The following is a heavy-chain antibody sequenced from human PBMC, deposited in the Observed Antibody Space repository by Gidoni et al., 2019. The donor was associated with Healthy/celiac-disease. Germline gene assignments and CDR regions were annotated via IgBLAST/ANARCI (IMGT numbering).Heavy chain of an antibody. CDR2: IYTSGST. J-gene: IGHJ6*02. CDR1: GGSISSGRYY. V-gene: IGHV4-61*02. D-gene: IGHD6-13*01. CDR3: ARGRDSSSWSSIWDYGMDV. Sequence: QVQLQESGPGLVKPSQTLSLTCTVPGGSISSGRYYWSWIRQPAGKGLEGIGRIYTSGSTNYNPSLKSRVTISVDTSKNQFSLKLSSVTAADTAVYYCARGRDSSSWSSIWDYGMDVWGQGTTVTVSS.